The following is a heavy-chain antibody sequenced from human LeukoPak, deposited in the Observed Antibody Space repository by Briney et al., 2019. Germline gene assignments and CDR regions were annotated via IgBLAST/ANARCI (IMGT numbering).Heavy chain of an antibody. CDR1: GFTFSSYW. CDR2: INTDGSST. J-gene: IGHJ3*02. D-gene: IGHD3-9*01. V-gene: IGHV3-74*01. CDR3: ARSQDVLRYFDWLRYHDAFDI. Sequence: GGSLRLSCAASGFTFSSYWMHWVRQAPGKGLVWVSRINTDGSSTSYADSVKGRFTISRDNAKNSLYLQMNSLRAEDTAVYYCARSQDVLRYFDWLRYHDAFDIWGQGTMVTVSS.